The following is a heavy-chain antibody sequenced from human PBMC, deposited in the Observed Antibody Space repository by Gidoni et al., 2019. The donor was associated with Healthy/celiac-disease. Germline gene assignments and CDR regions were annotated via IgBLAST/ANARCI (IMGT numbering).Heavy chain of an antibody. Sequence: EVQLVESGGGLVKPGGSLRLSCAASGFTFSSYSMNWVRQAPGKGLEWVSSISSSSSYIYYADSVKGRFTISRDNAKNSLYLQMNSLRAEDTAVYYCARGYYDYYYDSSGSPGDYWGQGTLVTVSS. V-gene: IGHV3-21*01. CDR1: GFTFSSYS. J-gene: IGHJ4*02. D-gene: IGHD3-22*01. CDR2: ISSSSSYI. CDR3: ARGYYDYYYDSSGSPGDY.